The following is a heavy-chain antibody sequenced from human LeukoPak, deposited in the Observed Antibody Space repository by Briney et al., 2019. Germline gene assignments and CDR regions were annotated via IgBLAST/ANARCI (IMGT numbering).Heavy chain of an antibody. D-gene: IGHD1-26*01. CDR2: PYYSGSS. CDR3: ARHVGSGVPRAYYFYGMDV. CDR1: GGSISSSSYY. Sequence: PSETLSLTCTGSGGSISSSSYYWGWNRQPPGMRLEWIRSPYYSGSSYYNPPLKSRLTMSVDTSKNQFSLKLSSVTAADTAVYYCARHVGSGVPRAYYFYGMDVWGQGTTVTVSS. V-gene: IGHV4-39*01. J-gene: IGHJ6*02.